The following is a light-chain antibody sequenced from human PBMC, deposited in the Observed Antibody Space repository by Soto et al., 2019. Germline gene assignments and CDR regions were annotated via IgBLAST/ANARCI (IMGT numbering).Light chain of an antibody. CDR2: AVS. CDR1: NSDVGNYNL. J-gene: IGLJ2*01. CDR3: CSYARSSTFK. Sequence: QSALTQPASVSGSPGQWITISCAGTNSDVGNYNLVSWYQQHPGKAPKLMIYAVSKRPSGVSNRFSGSKSGNTASLSICGLPAEDEADYYGCSYARSSTFKFGGGTKLTVL. V-gene: IGLV2-23*02.